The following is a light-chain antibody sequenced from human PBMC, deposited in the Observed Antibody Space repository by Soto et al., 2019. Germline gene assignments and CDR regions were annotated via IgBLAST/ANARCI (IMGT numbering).Light chain of an antibody. CDR1: QSVSSKY. J-gene: IGKJ4*01. V-gene: IGKV3-20*01. CDR2: VTS. Sequence: EIVLTQSPGTLSLSPGERATLSCRASQSVSSKYFAWYQQKPGQAPRDLLYVTSIRASGVPERFRGGGSGTDFTLTITRLEPEDFAVYDCQQYGSSLFTFGGGTKVDFK. CDR3: QQYGSSLFT.